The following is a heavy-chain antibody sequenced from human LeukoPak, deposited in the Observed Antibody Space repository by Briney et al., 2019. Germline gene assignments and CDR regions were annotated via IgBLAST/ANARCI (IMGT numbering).Heavy chain of an antibody. D-gene: IGHD3-9*01. CDR3: ARGSDNYYYYQYMDV. CDR2: IYRGGTT. Sequence: PGGSLRLSCAASGLTVSNNFMSWVRQAPGKGLEWVSVIYRGGTTYYADSVKGRFTISRDNSKNTLYLQMNSLRAEDTAVYYCARGSDNYYYYQYMDVWGKGTTVTVSS. V-gene: IGHV3-66*01. J-gene: IGHJ6*03. CDR1: GLTVSNNF.